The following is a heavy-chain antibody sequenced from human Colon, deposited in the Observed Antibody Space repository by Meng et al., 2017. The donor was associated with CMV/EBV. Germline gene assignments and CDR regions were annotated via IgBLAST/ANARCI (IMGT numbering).Heavy chain of an antibody. D-gene: IGHD3-3*01. J-gene: IGHJ4*02. CDR3: ARATLWLAYYFDY. CDR1: GFIFSSFP. V-gene: IGHV3-30*03. CDR2: ISYDGSSV. Sequence: GGSLRLSCVASGFIFSSFPMHWVRQSPGKGLEWVAVISYDGSSVHYADSVRGRVTISRDNSKNTLYLQMDGLTVEDTATYYCARATLWLAYYFDYWGQGTRVTVSS.